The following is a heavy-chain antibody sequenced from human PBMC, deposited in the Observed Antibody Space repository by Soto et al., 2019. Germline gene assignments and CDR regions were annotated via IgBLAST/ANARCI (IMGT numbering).Heavy chain of an antibody. V-gene: IGHV3-66*01. CDR3: AREASPAGHDAFDI. Sequence: GGSLRLSCAASGFTVSSNYMSWVRQAPGKGLEWVSVIYSGGSTYYADSGKGRFTISRDNSKNTLYLQMNSLRAEDTAVYYCAREASPAGHDAFDIWGQGTMVTVSS. CDR1: GFTVSSNY. CDR2: IYSGGST. D-gene: IGHD2-2*01. J-gene: IGHJ3*02.